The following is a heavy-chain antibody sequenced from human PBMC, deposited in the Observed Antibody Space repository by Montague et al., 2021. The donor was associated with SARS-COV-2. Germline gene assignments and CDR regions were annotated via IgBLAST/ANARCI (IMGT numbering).Heavy chain of an antibody. D-gene: IGHD2-2*01. CDR1: GGSISSYY. V-gene: IGHV4-59*01. Sequence: SETLSLTCTVSGGSISSYYWSWIRQPPGKGLEWIGYISYSGSTKXNPSLKRRVTISEDTSENHFSLKLSSVTAADAAVYFCARGPRYCSSTGCPPAFDIWGQGTMVTVSS. CDR2: ISYSGST. CDR3: ARGPRYCSSTGCPPAFDI. J-gene: IGHJ3*02.